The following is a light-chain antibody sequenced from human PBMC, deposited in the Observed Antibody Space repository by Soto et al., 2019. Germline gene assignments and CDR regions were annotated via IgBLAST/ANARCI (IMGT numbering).Light chain of an antibody. CDR1: QGISSY. CDR3: QQYYSYPRT. J-gene: IGKJ1*01. Sequence: AIRMTQSPSSFSASTGDRVTITCRASQGISSYLAWYQQKPGKAPKLLIYAASTLQSGVPSRFSGSGSATDFTLTISCLQSEDLATYYCQQYYSYPRTFGQGTKVEIK. CDR2: AAS. V-gene: IGKV1-8*01.